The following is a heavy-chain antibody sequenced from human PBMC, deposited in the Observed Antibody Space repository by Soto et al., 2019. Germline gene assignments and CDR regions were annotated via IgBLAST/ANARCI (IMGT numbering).Heavy chain of an antibody. Sequence: ASVKVSCKASGYTFTGYYMHWVRQAPGQGLEWMGWINPNSGGTNYAQKFQGWVTMTRDTSISTAYMELSRLRSDDTAVYYCARAPGIQRWLCFDYWGQGTLVTVSS. V-gene: IGHV1-2*04. J-gene: IGHJ4*02. CDR1: GYTFTGYY. D-gene: IGHD5-18*01. CDR2: INPNSGGT. CDR3: ARAPGIQRWLCFDY.